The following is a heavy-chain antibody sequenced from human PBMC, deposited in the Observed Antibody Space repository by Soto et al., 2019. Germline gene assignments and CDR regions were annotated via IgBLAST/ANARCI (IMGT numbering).Heavy chain of an antibody. CDR2: ISYDGSNK. J-gene: IGHJ4*02. D-gene: IGHD3-22*01. V-gene: IGHV3-30-3*01. CDR1: GFTFSSYA. Sequence: GALRLSCAASGFTFSSYAMHWVRQAPGKGLEWVAVISYDGSNKYYADSVKGRFTISRDNSKNTLYLQMNSLRAEDTAVYYCARAPETYYYDSSGYYYVYWGQGTRVTVSS. CDR3: ARAPETYYYDSSGYYYVY.